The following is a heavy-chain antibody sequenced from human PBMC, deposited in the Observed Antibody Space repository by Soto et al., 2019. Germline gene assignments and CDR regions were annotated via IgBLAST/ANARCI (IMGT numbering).Heavy chain of an antibody. V-gene: IGHV1-18*01. CDR1: GYTFTSYG. Sequence: QVQLVQSGAEVKKPGASVKVSCKASGYTFTSYGISWVRQAPGQGLEWMGWISAYNGNTNYAQKLQGRVTMTTDTSTSTAYRELRSLRSDDTAVYYCARDGEDRLYNRKFDPWGQGTLVTVSS. J-gene: IGHJ5*02. CDR2: ISAYNGNT. D-gene: IGHD1-20*01. CDR3: ARDGEDRLYNRKFDP.